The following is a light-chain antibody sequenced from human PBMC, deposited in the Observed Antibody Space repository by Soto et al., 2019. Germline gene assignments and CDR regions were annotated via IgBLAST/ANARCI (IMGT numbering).Light chain of an antibody. V-gene: IGKV3-15*01. Sequence: EIVMMQSPVTLSVSPGERATLSCRASQSVSSNLAWYQQKPGQAPRLLIYGASTRATGIPARFSGSGSGTEFTLTISSLQSEDFAVYYCQQYNDWRTFGQGTKLEIK. CDR2: GAS. CDR3: QQYNDWRT. J-gene: IGKJ2*01. CDR1: QSVSSN.